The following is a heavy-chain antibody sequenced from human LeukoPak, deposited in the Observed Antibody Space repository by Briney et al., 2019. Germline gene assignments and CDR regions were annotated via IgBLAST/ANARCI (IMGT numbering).Heavy chain of an antibody. CDR3: ARDLELAAAGTDY. V-gene: IGHV1-69*04. J-gene: IGHJ4*02. CDR2: IIPILGIA. D-gene: IGHD6-13*01. Sequence: SVKVSCKASGGIFSSYATSWVRQAPGQGLEWMGRIIPILGIANYAQRFQGRVTITADKSTSTAYMELSSLRSEDTAVYYCARDLELAAAGTDYWGQGTLVTVSS. CDR1: GGIFSSYA.